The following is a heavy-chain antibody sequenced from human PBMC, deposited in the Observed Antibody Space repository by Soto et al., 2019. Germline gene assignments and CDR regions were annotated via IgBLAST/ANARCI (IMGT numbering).Heavy chain of an antibody. Sequence: EVQLVESGGGLVKPGGSLRLSCAASGFTFSSYSMNWVRQAPGKGLEWVSSISSSSSYIYYADSVKGRFTISRDNAKNSLYLQMNGLRAEDTAVYYCARDAGPSGYDTFDYWGQGTLVTVSS. CDR1: GFTFSSYS. D-gene: IGHD5-12*01. J-gene: IGHJ4*02. CDR3: ARDAGPSGYDTFDY. V-gene: IGHV3-21*01. CDR2: ISSSSSYI.